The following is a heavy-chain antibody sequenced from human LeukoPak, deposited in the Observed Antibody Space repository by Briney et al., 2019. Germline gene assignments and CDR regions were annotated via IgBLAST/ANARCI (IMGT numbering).Heavy chain of an antibody. CDR2: IYYSGST. CDR3: ARAYGSGRVGY. Sequence: SGTLSLTCAVSGGSISSSNWWSWVRQPPGKGLEWIGYIYYSGSTYYNPSLKSRVTISVDTSKNQFSLKLSSVTAADTAVYYCARAYGSGRVGYWGQGTLVTVSS. J-gene: IGHJ4*02. D-gene: IGHD3-10*01. V-gene: IGHV4-4*02. CDR1: GGSISSSNW.